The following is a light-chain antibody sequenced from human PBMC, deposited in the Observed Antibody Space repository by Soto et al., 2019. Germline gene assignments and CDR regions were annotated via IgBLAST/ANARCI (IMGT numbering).Light chain of an antibody. V-gene: IGKV3-15*01. J-gene: IGKJ4*01. CDR1: QSVTNT. CDR2: YAS. CDR3: QQYYTWPVT. Sequence: IVMTQSPATLSVSPGERVTISCRASQSVTNTLAWYQHKPGQAPRLLISYASRGATGIPSRFSGSGSGTDFTLTINSLQSEDCAVIYCQQYYTWPVTFGGGTKVEIK.